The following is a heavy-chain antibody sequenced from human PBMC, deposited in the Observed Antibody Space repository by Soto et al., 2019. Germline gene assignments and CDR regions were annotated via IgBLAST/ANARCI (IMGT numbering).Heavy chain of an antibody. CDR1: GGSFSGYY. D-gene: IGHD6-13*01. CDR2: INHSGST. J-gene: IGHJ4*02. V-gene: IGHV4-34*01. CDR3: ARDITAAAAADY. Sequence: SETLSLTCAVYGGSFSGYYWTWIRQPPGTGLEWIGEINHSGSTNYNPSLKSRVTISVDTSKNQFSLKLTSVTAADTAVYYCARDITAAAAADYWGQGTLVTVS.